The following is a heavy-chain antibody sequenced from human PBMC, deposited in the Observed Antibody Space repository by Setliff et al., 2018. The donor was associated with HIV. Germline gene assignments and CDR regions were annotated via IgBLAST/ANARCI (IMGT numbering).Heavy chain of an antibody. V-gene: IGHV5-51*01. CDR2: INPGDSET. CDR1: GYSFTSYW. Sequence: GESLTISCQASGYSFTSYWIGWVRQMPGKGLEWMGIINPGDSETRYNPPFQGQVTISVDKSTNTAFLQWTSLRASDTAMYYCTRLWHENWGGVDYWGQGTLVTVSS. D-gene: IGHD3-16*01. J-gene: IGHJ4*02. CDR3: TRLWHENWGGVDY.